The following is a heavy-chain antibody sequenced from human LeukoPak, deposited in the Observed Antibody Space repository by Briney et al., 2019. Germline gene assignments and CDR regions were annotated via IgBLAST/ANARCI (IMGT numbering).Heavy chain of an antibody. J-gene: IGHJ5*02. Sequence: ASVKVSCKASGYTFTSYGISWVRQAPGQGLEWMGWISAYNGNTNYAQKLQGRVTMTTDTSTSTAYMELRSLRSDDTAVYYCARVWGSLFRYFDWFDPWGQGTLVTVSS. D-gene: IGHD3-9*01. CDR3: ARVWGSLFRYFDWFDP. CDR1: GYTFTSYG. V-gene: IGHV1-18*01. CDR2: ISAYNGNT.